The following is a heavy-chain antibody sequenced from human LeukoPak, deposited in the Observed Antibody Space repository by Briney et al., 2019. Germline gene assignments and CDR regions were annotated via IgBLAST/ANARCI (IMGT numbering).Heavy chain of an antibody. CDR2: IDHSGGST. Sequence: SEALSLTCTVSNYPITFSYYWGWIRQSPGKGLEGIGIIDHSGGSTVYNPSLESPLTMSVDTSKHQISLQMRSVTAEDTAVYYCARDHTTLTGHIQYIDPWGRGTLVTVSS. D-gene: IGHD1-20*01. J-gene: IGHJ5*02. V-gene: IGHV4-38-2*02. CDR3: ARDHTTLTGHIQYIDP. CDR1: NYPITFSYY.